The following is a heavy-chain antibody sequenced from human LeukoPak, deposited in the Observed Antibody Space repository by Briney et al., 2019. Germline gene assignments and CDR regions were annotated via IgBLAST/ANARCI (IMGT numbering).Heavy chain of an antibody. V-gene: IGHV3-48*03. J-gene: IGHJ4*02. CDR2: INSATTI. CDR3: ARGYYYGSGSYSLVFAY. CDR1: GFTFSSSE. Sequence: GGSLRLSCGASGFTFSSSEMDWVRQAPGKGLEWVASINSATTIYYSDSVKGRFTISRDNTKNSVYLQMSSLRAEDTAVYYCARGYYYGSGSYSLVFAYWGQGILVTVSS. D-gene: IGHD3-10*01.